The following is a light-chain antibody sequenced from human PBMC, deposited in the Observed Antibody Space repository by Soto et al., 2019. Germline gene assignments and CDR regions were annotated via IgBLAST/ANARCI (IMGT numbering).Light chain of an antibody. CDR3: QQLNTYPWT. Sequence: IQLTQSPSSLSASVGDRVTITYRASQGISRYLAWYQQKPGKAPMLLIYAASTLLSGVPSRFSGSGSGADFTLTISSLQPEDFATYYCQQLNTYPWTFGQGTKVDI. J-gene: IGKJ1*01. CDR2: AAS. CDR1: QGISRY. V-gene: IGKV1-9*01.